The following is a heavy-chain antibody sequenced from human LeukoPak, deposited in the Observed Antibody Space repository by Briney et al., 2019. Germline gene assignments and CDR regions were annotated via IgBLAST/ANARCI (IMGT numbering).Heavy chain of an antibody. Sequence: SETLSLTCTVSGDSISSSPYYWGWIRQPPGKGLEWIGSIYYSGSTYYNPSLKSRLTISVDTSKKQFSLKLSSVTAADTAVYYCAQSLGSSNWIGNWFDPWGQGTLVTVSS. D-gene: IGHD6-13*01. CDR1: GDSISSSPYY. CDR2: IYYSGST. CDR3: AQSLGSSNWIGNWFDP. V-gene: IGHV4-39*01. J-gene: IGHJ5*02.